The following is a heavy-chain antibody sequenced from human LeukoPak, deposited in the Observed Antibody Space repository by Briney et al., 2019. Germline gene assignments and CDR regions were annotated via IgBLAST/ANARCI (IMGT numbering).Heavy chain of an antibody. J-gene: IGHJ4*02. CDR1: GFTFSSYA. V-gene: IGHV3-30-3*01. D-gene: IGHD3-9*01. Sequence: PGRSLRLSCAASGFTFSSYAMHWVRQVPGKGLEWVAVISYDGSNKYYADSVKGRFTISRDNSKNTLYLQMNSLRAEDTAVYYCAKDQPVLRYFDWLPLYWGQGTLVTVSS. CDR3: AKDQPVLRYFDWLPLY. CDR2: ISYDGSNK.